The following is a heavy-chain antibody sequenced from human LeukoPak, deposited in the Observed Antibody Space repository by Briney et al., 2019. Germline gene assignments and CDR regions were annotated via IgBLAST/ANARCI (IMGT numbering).Heavy chain of an antibody. Sequence: PSQTLSLTCTVSGGSISSGGYYWSWIRQHPGKGLEWIGYIYYSGSTYYNPSLKSRVTISVDTSKNQFSLKLSSVTAADTAVYYCATIGSGSYYTDHYFDYWGQGTLVTVSS. D-gene: IGHD3-10*01. CDR3: ATIGSGSYYTDHYFDY. CDR1: GGSISSGGYY. CDR2: IYYSGST. J-gene: IGHJ4*02. V-gene: IGHV4-31*03.